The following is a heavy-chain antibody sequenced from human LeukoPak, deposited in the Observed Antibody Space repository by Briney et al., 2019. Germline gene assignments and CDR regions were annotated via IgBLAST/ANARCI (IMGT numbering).Heavy chain of an antibody. J-gene: IGHJ4*03. Sequence: PSETLSLTCAVYGGSFSGYYWSWIRQPPGKGLEWIGEINHSGSTNYNPSLKSRVTISVDTSKNQFSLKLSSVTAADTAVYYCARFLPANCSSTSCYYFDYWGQGTTVTVSS. CDR3: ARFLPANCSSTSCYYFDY. CDR2: INHSGST. CDR1: GGSFSGYY. V-gene: IGHV4-34*01. D-gene: IGHD2-2*01.